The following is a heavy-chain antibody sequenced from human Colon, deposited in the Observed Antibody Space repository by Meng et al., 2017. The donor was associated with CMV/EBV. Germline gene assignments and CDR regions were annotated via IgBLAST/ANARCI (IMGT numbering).Heavy chain of an antibody. CDR2: ISSGGDYI. D-gene: IGHD6-13*01. CDR3: ARGARIAAIGGFYYYDY. J-gene: IGHJ4*02. Sequence: EVQLVGSGGXXXXXGXSLXLSCAASGFTFSSYSINWVRQAPGKGLEWVSSISSGGDYIYYADSVKGRFTISRDNAKNSLYLQMNSLRAEDTSVYYCARGARIAAIGGFYYYDYWGQGTLVTVSS. V-gene: IGHV3-21*01. CDR1: GFTFSSYS.